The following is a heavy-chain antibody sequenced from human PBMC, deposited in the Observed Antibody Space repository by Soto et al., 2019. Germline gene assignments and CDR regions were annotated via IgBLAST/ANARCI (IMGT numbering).Heavy chain of an antibody. Sequence: QVQLVQSGAEVRKPGSSVRVSCKASGGTFSSYIFSWIRQAPREGLEWMGRIIPVFGITNYAQKFQGRFTITADNSTSSAYMELSSLRSEDTAVYYCAREEYYYDSRGSVNWFDPWGQGTLVTVSS. J-gene: IGHJ5*02. D-gene: IGHD3-22*01. V-gene: IGHV1-69*08. CDR2: IIPVFGIT. CDR1: GGTFSSYI. CDR3: AREEYYYDSRGSVNWFDP.